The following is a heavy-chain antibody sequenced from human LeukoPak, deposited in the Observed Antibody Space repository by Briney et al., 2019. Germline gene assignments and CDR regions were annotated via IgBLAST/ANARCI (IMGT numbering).Heavy chain of an antibody. V-gene: IGHV1-2*02. Sequence: GASVKVSCKASGYTFTGYYMHWVRQAPGQGLEWMGWINPNSGGTNYAQKFQGRVTMTRDTSISTAYMELSRLRSDDTAVYYCARWRAYDFWSGSYFDYWGQGTLVTVSS. D-gene: IGHD3-3*01. CDR3: ARWRAYDFWSGSYFDY. CDR2: INPNSGGT. CDR1: GYTFTGYY. J-gene: IGHJ4*02.